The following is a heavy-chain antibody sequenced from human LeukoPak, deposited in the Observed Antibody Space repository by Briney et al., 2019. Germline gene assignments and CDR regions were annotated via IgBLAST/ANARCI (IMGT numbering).Heavy chain of an antibody. D-gene: IGHD2/OR15-2a*01. CDR3: ARVPKKGYGLGVRIISSWYFDL. J-gene: IGHJ2*01. CDR2: MHHSGKA. V-gene: IGHV4-59*11. CDR1: GGSMIDHY. Sequence: PSETLSLTCTVSGGSMIDHYWSWVRQPPGKGLEWVGYMHHSGKANSNPSLKSRVTISVDTSKNQFSLKLSSVTAADTAVYYCARVPKKGYGLGVRIISSWYFDLWGRGTLVTVSS.